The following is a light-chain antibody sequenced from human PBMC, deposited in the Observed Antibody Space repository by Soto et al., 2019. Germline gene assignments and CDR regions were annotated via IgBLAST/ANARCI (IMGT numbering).Light chain of an antibody. V-gene: IGKV1-39*01. CDR1: QTIDRY. J-gene: IGKJ5*01. CDR2: AAS. CDR3: QQLNSFPVT. Sequence: IQITQSPSSLSASIGDTVTITCRASQTIDRYLNWFQQKSGQAPKLLMNAASTLQSGVPSRFSGSGSRTDFTLTISSLQPEDFATYYCQQLNSFPVTFGQGTRLEIK.